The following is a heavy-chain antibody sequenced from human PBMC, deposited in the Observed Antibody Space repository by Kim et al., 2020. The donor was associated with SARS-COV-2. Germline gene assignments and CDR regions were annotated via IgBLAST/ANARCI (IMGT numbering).Heavy chain of an antibody. CDR1: GFTFSSYG. CDR2: ISYDGSNK. CDR3: AKDTTAVAGTSVRWFDP. V-gene: IGHV3-30*18. Sequence: GGSLRLSCAASGFTFSSYGMHWVRQAPGKGLEWVAVISYDGSNKYYADSVKGRFTISRDNSKNTLYLQMNSLRAEDTAVYYCAKDTTAVAGTSVRWFDPWGQGTLVTVSS. D-gene: IGHD6-19*01. J-gene: IGHJ5*02.